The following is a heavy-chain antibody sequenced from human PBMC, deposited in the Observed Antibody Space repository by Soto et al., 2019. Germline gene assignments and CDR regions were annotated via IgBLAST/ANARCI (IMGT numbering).Heavy chain of an antibody. CDR3: VKDGGYCSSSTCYAPRNHYFDS. CDR2: IKFDGSEK. Sequence: WGSLRVSCESSVFTFSGYWMSWVRQAPGKGPDSAANIKFDGSEKQYVDSVRGRFTISRDNSRSSLSLQMNSLRAGDTAVYYCVKDGGYCSSSTCYAPRNHYFDSWGQGTMVTVSS. V-gene: IGHV3-7*03. CDR1: VFTFSGYW. D-gene: IGHD2-2*01. J-gene: IGHJ4*02.